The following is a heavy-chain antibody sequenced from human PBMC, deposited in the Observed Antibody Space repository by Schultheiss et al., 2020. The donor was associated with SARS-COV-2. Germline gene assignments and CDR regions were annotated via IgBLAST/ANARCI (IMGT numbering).Heavy chain of an antibody. D-gene: IGHD7-27*01. CDR1: GFTFSSYS. Sequence: GESLKISCAASGFTFSSYSMNWVRQAPGKGLEWVSRISSDGSSTNYADSVKGRFTISRHNAKNSLYLQMNSLRAEDTAVYYCARGTNWGSAYFFDYWGHGTLVTVSS. V-gene: IGHV3-74*01. CDR2: ISSDGSST. J-gene: IGHJ4*01. CDR3: ARGTNWGSAYFFDY.